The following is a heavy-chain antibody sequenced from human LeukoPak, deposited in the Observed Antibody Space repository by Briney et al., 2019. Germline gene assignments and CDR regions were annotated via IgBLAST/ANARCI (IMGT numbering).Heavy chain of an antibody. V-gene: IGHV3-30-3*01. CDR1: GFTFSSYA. J-gene: IGHJ4*02. Sequence: GGSLRLSCAASGFTFSSYAMRWVRQAPGKGLEWVAVISYDGSNKYYADSVKGRFTISRDNSKNTLYLQMNSLRAEDTAVYYCARDRMGDYWGQGTLVTVSS. D-gene: IGHD2-15*01. CDR2: ISYDGSNK. CDR3: ARDRMGDY.